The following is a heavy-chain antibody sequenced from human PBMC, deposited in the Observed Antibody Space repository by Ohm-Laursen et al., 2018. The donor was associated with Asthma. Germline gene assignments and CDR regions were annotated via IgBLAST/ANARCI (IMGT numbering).Heavy chain of an antibody. CDR3: ARDLNSDFWSGYYLAPFDY. Sequence: SLRLSCSASGFTFSSYAMHWVRQAPGKGLEWVAVISYDGSNKYYADSVKGRFTISRDNSKNTLYLQMNSLRAEDTAVYYCARDLNSDFWSGYYLAPFDYWGQGTLVTVSS. CDR1: GFTFSSYA. D-gene: IGHD3-3*01. CDR2: ISYDGSNK. V-gene: IGHV3-30-3*01. J-gene: IGHJ4*02.